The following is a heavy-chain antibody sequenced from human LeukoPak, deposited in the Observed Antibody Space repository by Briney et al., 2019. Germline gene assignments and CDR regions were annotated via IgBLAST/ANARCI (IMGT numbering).Heavy chain of an antibody. D-gene: IGHD6-19*01. V-gene: IGHV3-7*01. CDR3: ARELADSSGWHN. CDR1: GFSLSTHW. J-gene: IGHJ4*02. Sequence: PGGSLRLSCAASGFSLSTHWMTWVRQAPEKGLERVANMNEEGSVKHYVDSVKGRFTISRDNAKNLLFLHMNSLRAEDTAVYYCARELADSSGWHNWGQGTLVTVSS. CDR2: MNEEGSVK.